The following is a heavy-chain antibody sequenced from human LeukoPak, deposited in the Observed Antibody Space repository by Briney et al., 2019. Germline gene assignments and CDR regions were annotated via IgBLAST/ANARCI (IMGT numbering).Heavy chain of an antibody. V-gene: IGHV4-59*08. CDR1: GTFFSSHF. CDR2: IHYNGDT. Sequence: SETLSLTCTVSGTFFSSHFWGWIRQPPGKGLEWIAYIHYNGDTNYNPSLKSRVTISAGPSRNQFSLQLSSVTAADTAVYYCARHITGSGSAFDHWGRGTLVTVSS. J-gene: IGHJ2*01. CDR3: ARHITGSGSAFDH. D-gene: IGHD3-10*01.